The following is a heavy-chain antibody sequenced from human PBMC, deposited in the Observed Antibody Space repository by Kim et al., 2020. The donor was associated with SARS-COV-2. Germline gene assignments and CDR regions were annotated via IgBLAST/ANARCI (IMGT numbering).Heavy chain of an antibody. CDR2: IYYSGST. D-gene: IGHD4-17*01. CDR1: GGSVSSGSYY. Sequence: SETLSLTCTVSGGSVSSGSYYWRWIRQPPGKGLEWIGYIYYSGSTNYNPSLKSRVTISVDTSKNQFSLKLSSVTAADTAVYYCSGWGDQTTRAFDIWGHGTMVTLSS. V-gene: IGHV4-61*01. CDR3: SGWGDQTTRAFDI. J-gene: IGHJ3*02.